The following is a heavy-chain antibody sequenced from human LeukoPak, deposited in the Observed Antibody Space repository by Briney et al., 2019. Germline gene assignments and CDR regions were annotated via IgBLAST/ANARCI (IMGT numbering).Heavy chain of an antibody. J-gene: IGHJ4*02. D-gene: IGHD6-19*01. CDR1: GGTFSRLA. CDR3: ASPTSYLAGTGLLFDF. CDR2: IVPSFGTT. V-gene: IGHV1-69*06. Sequence: GASVKVSCKASGGTFSRLAISWVRQAPGLGLEWMGRIVPSFGTTNYAQNFQGRVTIAADKSTSTAYMELSSLKSEDTAIYFCASPTSYLAGTGLLFDFWGQGTLVTVSS.